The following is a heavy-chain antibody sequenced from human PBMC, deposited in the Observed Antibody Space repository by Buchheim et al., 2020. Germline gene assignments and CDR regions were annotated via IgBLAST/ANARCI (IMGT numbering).Heavy chain of an antibody. CDR2: IYYSGST. D-gene: IGHD5-24*01. V-gene: IGHV4-59*01. J-gene: IGHJ4*02. CDR1: GGSISSYY. CDR3: ARGRDGYNL. Sequence: QVQLQESGPGLVKPSETLSLTSSVSGGSISSYYWSWIRQPPGKGLEWIGYIYYSGSTNYNPSLKSRVTISVDTSKNQFSLNLSSVTAADTAVYYCARGRDGYNLWGQGTL.